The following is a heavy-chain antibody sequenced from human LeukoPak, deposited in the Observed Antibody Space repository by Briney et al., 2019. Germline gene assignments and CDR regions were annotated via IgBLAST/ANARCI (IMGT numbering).Heavy chain of an antibody. D-gene: IGHD6-13*01. CDR1: GGAFSGYY. CDR3: ASRPGYSSSWYGS. Sequence: SETLSLTCAVYGGAFSGYYWSWIRQPPGKGLEWIGEINHSGSTNYNPSLKSRVTISVDTSKNQFSLKLSSVTAADTAVYYCASRPGYSSSWYGSWGQGTLVTVSS. CDR2: INHSGST. J-gene: IGHJ4*02. V-gene: IGHV4-34*01.